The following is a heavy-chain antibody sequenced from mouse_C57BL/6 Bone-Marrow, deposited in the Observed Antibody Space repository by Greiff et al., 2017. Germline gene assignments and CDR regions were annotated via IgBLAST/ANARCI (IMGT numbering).Heavy chain of an antibody. Sequence: EVMLVESGGGLVQPGGSLKLSCAASGFTFSDYYMYWVRQTPEKRLEWVAYISNGGGSTYYPDTVKGRFTISRDNAKNTLYLQMSRLKSEDTAMYYCARRRSYDGYPYWYFDVWGTGTTVTVSS. D-gene: IGHD2-3*01. CDR3: ARRRSYDGYPYWYFDV. V-gene: IGHV5-12*01. CDR1: GFTFSDYY. J-gene: IGHJ1*03. CDR2: ISNGGGST.